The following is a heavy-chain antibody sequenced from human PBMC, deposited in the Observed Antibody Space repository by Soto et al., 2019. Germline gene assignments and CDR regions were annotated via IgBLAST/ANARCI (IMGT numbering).Heavy chain of an antibody. CDR1: GYTFTSYC. V-gene: IGHV1-18*01. D-gene: IGHD3-22*01. J-gene: IGHJ4*02. Sequence: ASVNVSFKASGYTFTSYCISWVRQAPGQGLEWMGWISAYNGNTNYAQKLQGRVTMTTDTSTSTAYMELRSLRSDDTAVYYCARDPSPDSSGYYSDYWGQGTLVTVSS. CDR3: ARDPSPDSSGYYSDY. CDR2: ISAYNGNT.